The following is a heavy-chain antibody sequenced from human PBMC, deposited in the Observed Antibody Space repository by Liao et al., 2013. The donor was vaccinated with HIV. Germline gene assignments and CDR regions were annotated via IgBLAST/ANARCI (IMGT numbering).Heavy chain of an antibody. J-gene: IGHJ6*03. CDR2: IYYSGNT. Sequence: QVQLQESGPGLVKPSQTLSLTCTVSGASISSGDYYWSWIRQPPGKGLEWIGSIYYSGNTYYTPSLKSRIIISVDTSKNQFSLKLSSVTAADTAVYYCARGRRGYSGYDYNYYYYYMDVWGKGTTVTVSS. CDR3: ARGRRGYSGYDYNYYYYYMDV. D-gene: IGHD5-12*01. CDR1: GASISSGDYY. V-gene: IGHV4-30-4*08.